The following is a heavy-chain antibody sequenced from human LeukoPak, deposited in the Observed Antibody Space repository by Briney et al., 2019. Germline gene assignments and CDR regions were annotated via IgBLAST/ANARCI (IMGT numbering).Heavy chain of an antibody. D-gene: IGHD2-2*01. CDR2: ISWNSGSI. J-gene: IGHJ4*02. CDR1: GFTFDDYA. CDR3: ASGIVVVPAATNY. Sequence: GGSLRLSCAASGFTFDDYAMHWVRQAPGKGLEWVSGISWNSGSIGYADSVKGRFTISRDNAKNSLYLQMNSLRAEDTALYYCASGIVVVPAATNYWGQGTLVTVSS. V-gene: IGHV3-9*01.